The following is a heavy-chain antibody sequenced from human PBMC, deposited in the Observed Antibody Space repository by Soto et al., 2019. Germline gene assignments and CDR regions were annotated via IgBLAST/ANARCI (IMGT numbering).Heavy chain of an antibody. Sequence: GGSLRLSCAASGFTFSSYAMSWVRQAPGKGLEWVSAISGSGGSTYYADSVKGRFTISRDNSKNTLYLQMNSLRAEDTAVYYCAKAGGGWFHADANYFDYWGQGTLVTVSS. CDR2: ISGSGGST. CDR3: AKAGGGWFHADANYFDY. V-gene: IGHV3-23*01. D-gene: IGHD6-19*01. CDR1: GFTFSSYA. J-gene: IGHJ4*02.